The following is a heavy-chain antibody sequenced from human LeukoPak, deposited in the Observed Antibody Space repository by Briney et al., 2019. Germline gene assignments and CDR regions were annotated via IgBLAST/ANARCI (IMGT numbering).Heavy chain of an antibody. V-gene: IGHV1-2*02. D-gene: IGHD3-10*01. CDR2: INPNSGGT. Sequence: GASVKVSCKASGYTFTGYYMHWVRRAPGQGLEWMGWINPNSGGTNYAQKFQGRVTMTRDTSISTAYMELSRLRSDDTAVYYCARDRRLTMVRGVIVGWFDPWGQGTLVTVSS. CDR1: GYTFTGYY. J-gene: IGHJ5*02. CDR3: ARDRRLTMVRGVIVGWFDP.